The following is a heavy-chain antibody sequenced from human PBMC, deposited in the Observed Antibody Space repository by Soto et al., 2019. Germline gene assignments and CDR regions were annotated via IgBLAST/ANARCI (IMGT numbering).Heavy chain of an antibody. V-gene: IGHV4-59*08. CDR3: ARLPRAPPYTYFDY. D-gene: IGHD5-18*01. CDR2: IYYSGST. Sequence: QVQLQESGPGLVKPSETLSLTCTVSGGSISTYYWSWIRQPPGKGLEWIGYIYYSGSTNYNPSLKSRVTISVDTSKNQFSLKLSSVTAADTAMYYCARLPRAPPYTYFDYWGQGTLVTVSS. CDR1: GGSISTYY. J-gene: IGHJ4*02.